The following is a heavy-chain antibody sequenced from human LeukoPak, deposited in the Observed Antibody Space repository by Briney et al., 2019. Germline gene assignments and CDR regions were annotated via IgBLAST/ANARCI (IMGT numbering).Heavy chain of an antibody. V-gene: IGHV4-39*01. CDR2: IYYSGST. D-gene: IGHD4-17*01. CDR3: ASLTYGDYEYYFDY. CDR1: GGSISSSSYY. Sequence: SETLSLTCTVSGGSISSSSYYWGWIRQPPGEGLEWIGSIYYSGSTYYNPSLKSRVTISVDTSKNQFSLKLSSVTAADTAVYYCASLTYGDYEYYFDYWGQGTLVTVSS. J-gene: IGHJ4*02.